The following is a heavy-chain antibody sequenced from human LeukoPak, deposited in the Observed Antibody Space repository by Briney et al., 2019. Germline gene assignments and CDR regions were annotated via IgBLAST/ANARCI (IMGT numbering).Heavy chain of an antibody. CDR1: GFNFNMFP. J-gene: IGHJ4*02. CDR2: ISYDGNNK. V-gene: IGHV3-30*04. Sequence: GGSLRLSCAASGFNFNMFPMHWVRQAPGKGLECVAVISYDGNNKYYADSVNGRFTISRDNSKNTLFLLMNSLRTEDTAIYHCARGGNWGYFDYWGQGTLVTVSS. CDR3: ARGGNWGYFDY. D-gene: IGHD7-27*01.